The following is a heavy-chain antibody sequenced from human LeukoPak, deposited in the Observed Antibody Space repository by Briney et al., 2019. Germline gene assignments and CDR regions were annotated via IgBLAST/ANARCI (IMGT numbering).Heavy chain of an antibody. CDR2: ISGSGGST. Sequence: GGSLTLSCLASGFTLSSYAMSWVRPAPARGLEWVSAISGSGGSTYFADSVKGRFTISRDNSKNTLYLQMNSLRAEDTAVYYCAKIVGAFDYWGQGTLVTVSS. CDR1: GFTLSSYA. V-gene: IGHV3-23*01. CDR3: AKIVGAFDY. J-gene: IGHJ4*02. D-gene: IGHD1-26*01.